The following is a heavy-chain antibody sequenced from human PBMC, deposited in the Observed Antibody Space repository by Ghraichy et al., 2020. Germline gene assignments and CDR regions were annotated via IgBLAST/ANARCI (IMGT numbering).Heavy chain of an antibody. J-gene: IGHJ4*02. CDR1: GGSISSGGYY. CDR3: ARDVEVGYYYDSSGRRGYFDY. V-gene: IGHV4-31*03. CDR2: IYYSGST. Sequence: SETLSLTCTVSGGSISSGGYYWSWIRQHPGKGLEWIGYIYYSGSTYYNPSLKSRVTISVDTSKNQFSLKLSSVTAADTAVYYCARDVEVGYYYDSSGRRGYFDYWGQGTLVTVSS. D-gene: IGHD3-22*01.